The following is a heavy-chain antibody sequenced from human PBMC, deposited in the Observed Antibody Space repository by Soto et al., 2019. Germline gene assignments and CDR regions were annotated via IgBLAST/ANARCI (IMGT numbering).Heavy chain of an antibody. D-gene: IGHD1-20*01. J-gene: IGHJ4*01. Sequence: QVLLLESGPGLVKPAQTLSLTCTVSDGSTISGNSYGSWIRQPPGKGLEWLGYINYIGGNYYNPSLSSRVTMSVDTSENQFPLTLRSLTDADTAVYYCARESAITGSTGCYFDSWSHGTLVSVSS. CDR3: ARESAITGSTGCYFDS. CDR1: DGSTISGNSY. V-gene: IGHV4-30-4*01. CDR2: INYIGGN.